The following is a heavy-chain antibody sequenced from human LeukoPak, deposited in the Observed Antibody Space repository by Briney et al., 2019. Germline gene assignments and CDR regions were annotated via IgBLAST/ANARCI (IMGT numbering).Heavy chain of an antibody. V-gene: IGHV3-74*01. D-gene: IGHD6-6*01. CDR3: ARTGIAARPTVWFDP. CDR1: GFTFSSYW. J-gene: IGHJ5*02. Sequence: PGGSLRLSCAASGFTFSSYWMHRVRQAPGKGLVWVSHINSDGSSTNYADSVKGRFTISRDNAKNTLYLQMNSLRAEDTAVYYCARTGIAARPTVWFDPWGQGTLVTVSS. CDR2: INSDGSST.